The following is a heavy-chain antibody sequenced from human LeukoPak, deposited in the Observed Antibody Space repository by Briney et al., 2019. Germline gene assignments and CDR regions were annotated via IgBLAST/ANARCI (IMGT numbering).Heavy chain of an antibody. D-gene: IGHD2-2*01. Sequence: ASVKVSCKASGYTFTSYGISWVRQAPGQGLEWMGWISAYNGNTNYAQKLQGRVTMTRDTSTSTVYMELSSLRSEDTAVYYCARALDDSSTSSFDYWGQGTLVTVSS. J-gene: IGHJ4*02. CDR1: GYTFTSYG. CDR2: ISAYNGNT. CDR3: ARALDDSSTSSFDY. V-gene: IGHV1-18*01.